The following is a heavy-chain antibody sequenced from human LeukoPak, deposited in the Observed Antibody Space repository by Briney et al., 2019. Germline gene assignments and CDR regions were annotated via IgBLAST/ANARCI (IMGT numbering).Heavy chain of an antibody. D-gene: IGHD1-1*01. CDR1: GFTFSRYW. J-gene: IGHJ4*02. CDR2: IKSDGSSI. V-gene: IGHV3-74*01. Sequence: GGSLRLSCAASGFTFSRYWTHWVRQAPGKGLVWVSRIKSDGSSIIYADSVKGRFTISRNNAKNSLYLQMNSLRAEDTAVYYCAKAIRYNWNLFDYWGQGTLVTVSP. CDR3: AKAIRYNWNLFDY.